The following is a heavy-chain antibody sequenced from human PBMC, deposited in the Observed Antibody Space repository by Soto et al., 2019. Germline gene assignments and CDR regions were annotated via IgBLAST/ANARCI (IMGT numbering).Heavy chain of an antibody. Sequence: QVQLQESGPGLVKPSETLSLTCTVSGGSISRYYWSWIRQPPGKGLEWFGCFYYSGSTNSNPSLQSRSTISVHTSKNQFSPKLSAVTAADTAVYYCARAGGNTMVRGVHYYYYGMDVWGQRTTVTVSS. CDR2: FYYSGST. V-gene: IGHV4-59*01. CDR1: GGSISRYY. J-gene: IGHJ6*02. CDR3: ARAGGNTMVRGVHYYYYGMDV. D-gene: IGHD3-10*01.